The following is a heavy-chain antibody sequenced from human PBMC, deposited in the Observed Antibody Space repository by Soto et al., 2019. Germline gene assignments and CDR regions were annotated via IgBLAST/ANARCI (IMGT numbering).Heavy chain of an antibody. J-gene: IGHJ5*02. CDR3: ARGRMVRGDMGGWFDP. CDR2: IIPIFGTA. CDR1: GGTFSSYA. V-gene: IGHV1-69*12. D-gene: IGHD3-10*01. Sequence: QVQLVQSGAEVKKPGSSVKVSCKASGGTFSSYAISWVRQAPGQGLEWMGGIIPIFGTANYAQKFQGRVTITADEATSTAYMELSSLRSEDTAVYYCARGRMVRGDMGGWFDPWGQGTLVTVSS.